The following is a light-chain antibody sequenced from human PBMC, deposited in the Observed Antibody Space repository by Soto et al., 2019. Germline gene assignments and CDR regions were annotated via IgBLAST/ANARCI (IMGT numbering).Light chain of an antibody. Sequence: ENVLPQSPGTLSLSPGERATLSCRASQSVSSNYLAGYQQKPGQAPRLLIYGASSRATGTPDRISGSGSATDFTPTIRRLEPEAGAVYYCQQNGSTPLTFGGGNKVEIQ. V-gene: IGKV3-20*01. CDR1: QSVSSNY. J-gene: IGKJ4*01. CDR3: QQNGSTPLT. CDR2: GAS.